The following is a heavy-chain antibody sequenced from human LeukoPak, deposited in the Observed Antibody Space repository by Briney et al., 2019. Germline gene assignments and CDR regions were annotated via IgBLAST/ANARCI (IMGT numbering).Heavy chain of an antibody. J-gene: IGHJ4*02. CDR2: IKSDGSGT. Sequence: QPGGSLRLSCAASGFTLSSYWMHWVRQAPGKGLVWVSRIKSDGSGTTYADSVKGRFTISRDNAKNTLYLQMNSLRAEDTAVYFCAREFRKPSTGDWGQGTLVTVSS. V-gene: IGHV3-74*01. D-gene: IGHD1-14*01. CDR1: GFTLSSYW. CDR3: AREFRKPSTGD.